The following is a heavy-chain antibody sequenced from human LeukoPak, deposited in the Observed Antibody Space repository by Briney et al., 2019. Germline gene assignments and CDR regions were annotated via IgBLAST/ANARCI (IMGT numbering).Heavy chain of an antibody. CDR2: ISSSGSTK. J-gene: IGHJ4*02. CDR1: GFTFSSYA. V-gene: IGHV3-48*04. CDR3: AKDRGAAAASYYFDY. Sequence: GGSLRLSCAVSGFTFSSYAMSWFRQAPGKGLEWVSYISSSGSTKYYADSVKGRFTISRDNAKNSLYLQMNSLRAEDTAVYYCAKDRGAAAASYYFDYWGQGTLSPSPQ. D-gene: IGHD6-13*01.